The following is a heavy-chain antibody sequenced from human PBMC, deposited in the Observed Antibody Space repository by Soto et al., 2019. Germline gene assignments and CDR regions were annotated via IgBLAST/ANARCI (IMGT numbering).Heavy chain of an antibody. D-gene: IGHD2-2*01. CDR2: ISWDGGSP. CDR3: AKGDGASYCSSNSCSIDY. CDR1: GFTFDDYT. Sequence: EVQLVESGGVVVQLGGSLRLSCAASGFTFDDYTMHWVRQAPGKGLAWVSLISWDGGSPYYADSVKGRFTISRDNTNNSLYLQMNSLRTEDTALYYCAKGDGASYCSSNSCSIDYWGQGTLVTVSS. J-gene: IGHJ4*02. V-gene: IGHV3-43*01.